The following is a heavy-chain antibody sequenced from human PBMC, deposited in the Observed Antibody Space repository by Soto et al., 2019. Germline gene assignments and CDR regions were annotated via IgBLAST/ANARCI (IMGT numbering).Heavy chain of an antibody. D-gene: IGHD3-10*01. CDR3: AKHPLNYYGSGSYQYYYYYYMDV. CDR2: ISGSGGST. Sequence: PGGSLRLSCAASGFTFSSYAMSWVRQAPGKGLEWVSAISGSGGSTYYADSVKGRFTISRDNSKNTLYLQMNSLRAEDTAVYYCAKHPLNYYGSGSYQYYYYYYMDVWGKGTTVTVSS. J-gene: IGHJ6*03. CDR1: GFTFSSYA. V-gene: IGHV3-23*01.